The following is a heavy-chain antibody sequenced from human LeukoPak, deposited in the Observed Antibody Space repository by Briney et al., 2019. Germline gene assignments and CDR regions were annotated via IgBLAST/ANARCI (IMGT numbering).Heavy chain of an antibody. J-gene: IGHJ3*02. CDR1: GGSISSSSYY. V-gene: IGHV4-39*01. Sequence: SETLSLTCTVSGGSISSSSYYWGWIRQPPGKGLGWIGSIYYSGSTYYNPSLKSRVTISVDTSKNQFSLKLSSVTAADTAVYYCARHPYSSSWYGAFDIWGQGTMVTVSS. CDR3: ARHPYSSSWYGAFDI. D-gene: IGHD6-13*01. CDR2: IYYSGST.